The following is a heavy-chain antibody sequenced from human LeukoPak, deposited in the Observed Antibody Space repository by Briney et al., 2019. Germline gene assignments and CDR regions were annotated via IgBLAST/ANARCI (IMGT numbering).Heavy chain of an antibody. V-gene: IGHV3-66*01. J-gene: IGHJ3*02. CDR1: GFSFSDTY. D-gene: IGHD3-22*01. CDR3: ARLSDSSGYGAFDI. Sequence: GGSLRLSCAASGFSFSDTYMGWVRQAPGKGLEWVSVIYSGGNTYYPDSVKGRSTISRDNSKNTLLLEMNSLRAEDTAVYYCARLSDSSGYGAFDIWGQGIMVTVSS. CDR2: IYSGGNT.